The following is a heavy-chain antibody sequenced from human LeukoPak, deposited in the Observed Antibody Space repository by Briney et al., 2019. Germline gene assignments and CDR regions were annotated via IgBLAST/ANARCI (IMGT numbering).Heavy chain of an antibody. V-gene: IGHV3-23*01. CDR3: AKDPVEGTLVRGIIMTLDY. Sequence: GGSLRLSCAASGFSFSSYAMSWVRQAPGKGLEWASTISGFGGSTYYADPVKGRFTISRDNSKNTLYLQMNSLRAEDTAVYYCAKDPVEGTLVRGIIMTLDYWGQGVLVTVSS. J-gene: IGHJ4*02. CDR2: ISGFGGST. CDR1: GFSFSSYA. D-gene: IGHD3-10*01.